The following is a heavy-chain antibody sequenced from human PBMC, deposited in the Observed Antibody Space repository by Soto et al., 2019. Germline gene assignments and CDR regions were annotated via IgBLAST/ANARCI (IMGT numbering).Heavy chain of an antibody. CDR3: ARSVAGNWFDP. D-gene: IGHD6-19*01. Sequence: QVQLVESGGGVVQPGRSLRLSCAASGFTFSSYAMHWVRQAPGKGLEWVAVISYDGSNKYYADSVKGRFTISRDSSKNTLYLQMNSLTAQDTAVYYGARSVAGNWFDPWGQGTLVTFSS. CDR1: GFTFSSYA. V-gene: IGHV3-30-3*01. CDR2: ISYDGSNK. J-gene: IGHJ5*02.